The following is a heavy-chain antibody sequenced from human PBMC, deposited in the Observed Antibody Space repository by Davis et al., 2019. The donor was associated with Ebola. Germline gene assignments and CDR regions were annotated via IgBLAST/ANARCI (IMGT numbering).Heavy chain of an antibody. D-gene: IGHD3-10*01. J-gene: IGHJ4*02. V-gene: IGHV4-59*03. CDR3: SERGSSV. CDR1: GVSISRHY. CDR2: IYYTGSA. Sequence: PSETLSLTCTVSGVSISRHYWSWIRQPPGKRLEWIGSIYYTGSAYYNSSLASRATISVDTSKNQFSPKLTSVTAADTAMYYCSERGSSVWGQGTLVTVSS.